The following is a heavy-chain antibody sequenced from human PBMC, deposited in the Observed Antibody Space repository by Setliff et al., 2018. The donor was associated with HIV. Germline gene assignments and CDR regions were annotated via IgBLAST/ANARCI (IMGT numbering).Heavy chain of an antibody. CDR3: ARGVGSSGYLYFDY. V-gene: IGHV4-34*01. J-gene: IGHJ4*02. CDR2: INHGGST. Sequence: PSETLSLTCAVYGGSFSGYYWSWIRQSPGKGLEWIGEINHGGSTNWNPSLKSRATISGDTSNNHFSLNLRSVTAADTAVYYCARGVGSSGYLYFDYWGQGTLVTVSS. D-gene: IGHD3-22*01. CDR1: GGSFSGYY.